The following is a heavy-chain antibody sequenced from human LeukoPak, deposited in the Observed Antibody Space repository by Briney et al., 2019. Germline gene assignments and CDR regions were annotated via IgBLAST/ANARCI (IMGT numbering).Heavy chain of an antibody. J-gene: IGHJ6*02. CDR1: GFTFVDYA. D-gene: IGHD2-21*01. CDR2: IAYIGI. V-gene: IGHV3-23*05. CDR3: VKGLHLFDV. Sequence: GGSLRLSCVASGFTFVDYAMTWVRQAPGQELEWVSTIAYIGIFCADSVRGRFTISRDDSRNTLNLQMNNLRAEDSAVYYCVKGLHLFDVWGQGTTVTVSS.